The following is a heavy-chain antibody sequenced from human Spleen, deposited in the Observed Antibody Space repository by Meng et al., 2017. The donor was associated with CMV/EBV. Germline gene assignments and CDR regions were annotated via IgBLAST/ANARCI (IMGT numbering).Heavy chain of an antibody. CDR3: TTDGATVVTPAYYFDY. J-gene: IGHJ4*02. V-gene: IGHV3-15*07. CDR1: FTFRNAW. Sequence: FTFRNAWMNWVRQAPGKGLEWVGRIKSKTDGGTTDYAAPVKGRFTISRDDSKNTLYLQMNSLKTEDTAVYYCTTDGATVVTPAYYFDYWGQGTLVTVSS. CDR2: IKSKTDGGTT. D-gene: IGHD4-23*01.